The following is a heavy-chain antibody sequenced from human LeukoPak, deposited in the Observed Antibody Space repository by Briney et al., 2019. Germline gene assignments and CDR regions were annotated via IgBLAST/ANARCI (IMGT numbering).Heavy chain of an antibody. CDR1: GFTFSSYW. CDR2: IKQDGSEK. CDR3: ARGGNNYRC. V-gene: IGHV3-7*01. D-gene: IGHD1-20*01. Sequence: GGSLRLSCAASGFTFSSYWMSWVRQSPGKGLEYVANIKQDGSEKYYVDSVKGRFTISRDNAKNALYLQMNSLRAEDTAVYYCARGGNNYRCWGQGTLVTVSS. J-gene: IGHJ4*02.